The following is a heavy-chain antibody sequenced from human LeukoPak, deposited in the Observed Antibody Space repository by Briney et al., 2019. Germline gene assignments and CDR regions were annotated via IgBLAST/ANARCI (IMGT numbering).Heavy chain of an antibody. D-gene: IGHD4-17*01. V-gene: IGHV3-30*03. CDR1: GFIFNNYA. CDR2: ISYDGSNK. CDR3: ARKGLDYGDDEWFDP. Sequence: GRSLRLSCAAFGFIFNNYAMHWVRQAPDKGLEWVAGISYDGSNKYYADSVKGRFTISRDNSKNILYLEMSSLRPEDTAVYYCARKGLDYGDDEWFDPWDQGSRVSVSS. J-gene: IGHJ5*02.